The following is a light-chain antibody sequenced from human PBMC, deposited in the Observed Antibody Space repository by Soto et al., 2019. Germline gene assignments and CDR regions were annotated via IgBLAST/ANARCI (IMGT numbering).Light chain of an antibody. Sequence: QLVLTQPPSASGTPGQRVTILCSGSKSNIGSNEVYWYQQLPGTAPKFVIYADSLRPSGVPDRFSASKSGTSASLTISGLRSEDEAEYYCAVWDDSVFGKIFGGGTKLTVL. J-gene: IGLJ2*01. CDR2: ADS. CDR1: KSNIGSNE. CDR3: AVWDDSVFGKI. V-gene: IGLV1-47*02.